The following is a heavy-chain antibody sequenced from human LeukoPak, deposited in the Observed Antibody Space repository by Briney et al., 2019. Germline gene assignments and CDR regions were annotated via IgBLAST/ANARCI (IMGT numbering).Heavy chain of an antibody. CDR3: VRVVAAGTYFDY. V-gene: IGHV1-69*06. J-gene: IGHJ4*02. CDR2: IIPIFSTA. D-gene: IGHD6-13*01. Sequence: SVKVSCKAPGYTFTSYAMNWVRQAPGQGLEWMGGIIPIFSTANYAQKFQGRVTITADKSTSTAYMELSSLRSEDTAVFYCVRVVAAGTYFDYWGQGTLVTVSS. CDR1: GYTFTSYA.